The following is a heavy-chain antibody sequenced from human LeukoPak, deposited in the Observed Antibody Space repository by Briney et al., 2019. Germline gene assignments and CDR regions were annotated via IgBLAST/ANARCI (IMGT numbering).Heavy chain of an antibody. D-gene: IGHD5-12*01. CDR2: IYYSGST. Sequence: SETLSLTCTVSGGSISSYYWSWIRQPPGKGLEWIGYIYYSGSTNYNPSLKSRVTISVDTSKNQFSLKLSSVTAPDTAVYYCARHERYSGYDYYFDYWGQGTLVTVSS. CDR3: ARHERYSGYDYYFDY. V-gene: IGHV4-59*08. J-gene: IGHJ4*02. CDR1: GGSISSYY.